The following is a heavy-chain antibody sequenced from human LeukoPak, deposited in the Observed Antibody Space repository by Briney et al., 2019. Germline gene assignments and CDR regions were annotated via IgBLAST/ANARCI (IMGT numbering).Heavy chain of an antibody. J-gene: IGHJ3*02. D-gene: IGHD5/OR15-5a*01. Sequence: GESLQISCQGSGYSFTSYWIGWVRQLPGKGVEWMGIIYPGDSDTRYSPSFQGQVTISADKSISTAYLQWSSLKASDTAMYYCAWIKSPLGGEASLAFDIWGQGTMVTVSS. V-gene: IGHV5-51*01. CDR2: IYPGDSDT. CDR1: GYSFTSYW. CDR3: AWIKSPLGGEASLAFDI.